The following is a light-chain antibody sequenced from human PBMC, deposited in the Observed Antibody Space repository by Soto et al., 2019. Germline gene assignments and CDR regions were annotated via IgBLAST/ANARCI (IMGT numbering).Light chain of an antibody. J-gene: IGKJ1*01. CDR1: QSISNN. CDR2: GAS. V-gene: IGKV3-15*01. Sequence: EIVMTQSPATLSVSQGERATLSCRASQSISNNLAWYHQRPGQAPRLLIYGASTRATGIPASFSGSGSGTELPLTISSLQSEDFAVYFCQQYNNWCTFGQGTRVEIK. CDR3: QQYNNWCT.